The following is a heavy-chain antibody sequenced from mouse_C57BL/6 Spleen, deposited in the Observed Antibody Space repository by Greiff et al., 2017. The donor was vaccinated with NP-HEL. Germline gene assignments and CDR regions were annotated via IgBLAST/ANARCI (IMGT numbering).Heavy chain of an antibody. V-gene: IGHV14-2*01. CDR2: IDPEDGET. CDR3: ASQLFFDY. Sequence: EVQLQQSGAELVKPGASVKLSCTASGFNITDYYMHWVKQRTEQGLEWIGRIDPEDGETKYAPKFQGQATITADTSSNTAYLQLSSLTSEDTAVYYCASQLFFDYWGQGTTLTVSS. D-gene: IGHD4-1*02. CDR1: GFNITDYY. J-gene: IGHJ2*01.